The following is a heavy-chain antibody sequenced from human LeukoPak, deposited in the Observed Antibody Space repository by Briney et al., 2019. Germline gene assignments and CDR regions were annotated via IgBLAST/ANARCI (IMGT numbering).Heavy chain of an antibody. CDR1: GFTLSDYY. J-gene: IGHJ4*02. Sequence: PGGSLRLSCGVAGFTLSDYYMSWIRQAPGKGLEWISDISSRDGTINFADPARGRFAVSWDNRKSSLFLQMNTLRADDTAIYYCARETVAGTFDYWGQGALVTVSS. D-gene: IGHD6-19*01. V-gene: IGHV3-11*01. CDR3: ARETVAGTFDY. CDR2: ISSRDGTI.